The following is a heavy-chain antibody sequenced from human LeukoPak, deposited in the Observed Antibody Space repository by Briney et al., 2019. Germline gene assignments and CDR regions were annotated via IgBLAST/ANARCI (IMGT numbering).Heavy chain of an antibody. J-gene: IGHJ4*02. Sequence: SETLSLTCAVYIGSFSGYYWSWIRQPPRKGLEWIGEINHSGSTNYNPSLKSRVTISVDTSKNQFSLKLSSVTAADTDVYYCARGPYGDHLDYWGQGTLVTVSS. CDR2: INHSGST. CDR1: IGSFSGYY. V-gene: IGHV4-34*01. D-gene: IGHD4-17*01. CDR3: ARGPYGDHLDY.